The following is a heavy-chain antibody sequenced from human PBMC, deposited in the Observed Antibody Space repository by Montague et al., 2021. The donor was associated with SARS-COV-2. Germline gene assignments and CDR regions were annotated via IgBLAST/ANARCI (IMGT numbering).Heavy chain of an antibody. CDR3: ARHYGSSLDS. CDR1: GGSISSTTYR. V-gene: IGHV4-39*01. CDR2: ISYSGTT. D-gene: IGHD4-17*01. J-gene: IGHJ4*02. Sequence: SETLSLTCTVSGGSISSTTYRWGWLRQPPGKGLVWIGFISYSGTTFYNPSLKSRISMSVDTPKSQFSLNLTSMTAADTAVYYCARHYGSSLDSWGQGTLVAVSS.